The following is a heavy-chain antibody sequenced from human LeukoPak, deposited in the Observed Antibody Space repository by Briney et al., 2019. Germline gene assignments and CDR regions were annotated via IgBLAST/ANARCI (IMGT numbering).Heavy chain of an antibody. CDR3: AKRISGSVWFYYGLDV. V-gene: IGHV3-23*01. CDR2: ISGSGGST. J-gene: IGHJ6*02. Sequence: PGGSLRLSCAASGFTFSSYAMSWVRQAPGKGLEWVSAISGSGGSTYYADSVKGRFTISRDNSKNTLYLQMNSLRAEDTAVYYCAKRISGSVWFYYGLDVWGQGTTVTVSS. CDR1: GFTFSSYA. D-gene: IGHD6-25*01.